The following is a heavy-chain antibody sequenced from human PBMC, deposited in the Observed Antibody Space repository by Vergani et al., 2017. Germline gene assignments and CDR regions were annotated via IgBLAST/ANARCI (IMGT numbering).Heavy chain of an antibody. J-gene: IGHJ5*02. CDR1: DSSIMTNPY. CDR2: IHHSGDT. V-gene: IGHV4-38-2*01. CDR3: ARGEGSWSNNWFDP. Sequence: QVQLQESGPGLVKPSETLTLTCDVSDSSIMTNPYWGWFRQSPGKGLEWIGCIHHSGDTHYNSSLKSRVTMSVDTSKNQFSLKLSSVTAADTAVYYCARGEGSWSNNWFDPWGQGTLVTVSS. D-gene: IGHD3-10*01.